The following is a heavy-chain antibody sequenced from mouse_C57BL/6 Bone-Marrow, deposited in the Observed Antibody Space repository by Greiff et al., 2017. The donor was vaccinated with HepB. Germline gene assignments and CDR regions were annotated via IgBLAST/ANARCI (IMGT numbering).Heavy chain of an antibody. CDR1: GFTFSDYY. V-gene: IGHV5-12*01. CDR3: ARPYFLY. CDR2: ISNGGGST. D-gene: IGHD6-5*01. J-gene: IGHJ3*01. Sequence: EVKLVESGGGLVQPGGSLKLSCAASGFTFSDYYMYWVHQTPEKRLEWVAYISNGGGSTYYPDTVKGRFTISRDNAKNTLYLQMSRLKSEDTAMYYCARPYFLYWGQGTLVTVSA.